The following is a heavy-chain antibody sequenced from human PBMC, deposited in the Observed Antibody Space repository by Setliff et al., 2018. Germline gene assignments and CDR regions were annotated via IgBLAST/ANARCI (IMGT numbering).Heavy chain of an antibody. Sequence: HPGGSLRLSCAASGFIFSSYGMYWVRQAPGKGLVWVSRINSDGSSTNYADSVKGQFTVSRDNAKNTLYLQMNSLRAEDTAVYYCARDGHNVYYFDYWGLGTLVTVSS. V-gene: IGHV3-74*01. J-gene: IGHJ4*02. D-gene: IGHD1-1*01. CDR1: GFIFSSYG. CDR2: INSDGSST. CDR3: ARDGHNVYYFDY.